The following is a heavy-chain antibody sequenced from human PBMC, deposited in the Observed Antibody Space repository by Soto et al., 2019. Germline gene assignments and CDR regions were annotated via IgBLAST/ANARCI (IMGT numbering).Heavy chain of an antibody. CDR2: IKFDGSEK. V-gene: IGHV3-7*03. CDR1: GFTVSDYW. D-gene: IGHD6-19*01. Sequence: PGGSLRLSCEASGFTVSDYWMSWVRQAPGKGPEWVANIKFDGSEKQYVDPVRGRFTISRDNSRNSLFLQMNSLRAGDTAVYYCAREGLVAGSQDFWGPGTLVTV. J-gene: IGHJ4*02. CDR3: AREGLVAGSQDF.